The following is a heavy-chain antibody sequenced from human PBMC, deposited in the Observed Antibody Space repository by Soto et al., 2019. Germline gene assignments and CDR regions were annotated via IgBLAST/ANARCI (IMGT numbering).Heavy chain of an antibody. CDR2: VYYDGTT. J-gene: IGHJ4*02. CDR1: GGXISSSTFY. Sequence: TSETLSLTCTVSGGXISSSTFYWGWIRQPPGKGLEWIGSVYYDGTTYYNPSLRSRVTISVDTSKNQFSLKMSSVTAADTAAYYCAYFDWLPYWGQGTLVTVSS. D-gene: IGHD3-9*01. V-gene: IGHV4-39*01. CDR3: AYFDWLPY.